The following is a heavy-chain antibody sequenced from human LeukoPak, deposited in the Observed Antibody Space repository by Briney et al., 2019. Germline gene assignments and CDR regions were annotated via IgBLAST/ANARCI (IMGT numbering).Heavy chain of an antibody. Sequence: GGSLRLSCAASGFTFSSYGMHWVRQAPGKGLEWVALISYDGSNKSYADSVKGRFSISRDNSKNTLYLQMNSLRAEDTAVYYCVGNPPHYYMDVWGKGTTVTVSS. CDR2: ISYDGSNK. V-gene: IGHV3-30*19. J-gene: IGHJ6*03. CDR1: GFTFSSYG. CDR3: VGNPPHYYMDV. D-gene: IGHD1-14*01.